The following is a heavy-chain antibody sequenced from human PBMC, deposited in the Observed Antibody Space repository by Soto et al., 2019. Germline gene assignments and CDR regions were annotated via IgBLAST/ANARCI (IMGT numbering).Heavy chain of an antibody. CDR1: GGSISSGDYY. J-gene: IGHJ4*02. D-gene: IGHD3-22*01. CDR3: ARLSSIDSSGYYLDY. CDR2: IYYSGST. Sequence: QVQLQESGPGLVKPSQTLSLTCTVSGGSISSGDYYWSWIRQHPGKGLEWIGYIYYSGSTHYSSSLKSRVTMSIDTPKNQFPLKLTSVTAADTAVYYCARLSSIDSSGYYLDYWGQGTLVTVSS. V-gene: IGHV4-31*03.